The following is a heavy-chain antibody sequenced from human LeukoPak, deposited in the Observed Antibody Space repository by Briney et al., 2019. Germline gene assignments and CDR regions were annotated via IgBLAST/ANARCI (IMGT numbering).Heavy chain of an antibody. CDR3: ARDTLLWFGESGFWFDP. V-gene: IGHV4-4*07. D-gene: IGHD3-10*01. CDR1: GGSISSYY. J-gene: IGHJ5*02. CDR2: IYTSGST. Sequence: SETLSLTCTVSGGSISSYYWSWIRQPAGKGLEWIGRIYTSGSTNYNPSPKSRVTMSVDTSKNQFSLKLSSVTAADTAVYYCARDTLLWFGESGFWFDPWGRGTLVTVSS.